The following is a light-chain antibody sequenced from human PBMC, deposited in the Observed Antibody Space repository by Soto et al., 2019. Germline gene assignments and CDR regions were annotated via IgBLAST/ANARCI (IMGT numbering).Light chain of an antibody. Sequence: QSVLTQPASVSASPGQSITISCTGTSSDVGGYNSVSWYQQHPGKAPKLIIYEVSNRPSGIYNRFSGSKSGNTASLTISGLQPDDEANYYCSSYTSTTTRVFGGGTKLTVL. V-gene: IGLV2-14*01. J-gene: IGLJ3*02. CDR1: SSDVGGYNS. CDR3: SSYTSTTTRV. CDR2: EVS.